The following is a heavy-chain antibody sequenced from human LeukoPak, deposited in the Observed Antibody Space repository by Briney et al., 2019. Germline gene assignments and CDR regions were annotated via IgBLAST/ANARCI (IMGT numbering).Heavy chain of an antibody. CDR1: GYTFTSYG. D-gene: IGHD3-3*01. V-gene: IGHV1-18*01. CDR2: ISAYNGNT. J-gene: IGHJ5*02. Sequence: ASVKVSCKASGYTFTSYGISWVRQAPGQGLEWMGWISAYNGNTNNAQKLQGRVTMTTDTSTSTAYMELRSLRSDDTAVYYCARQGPVRFLEWVQEPNWFDPWGQGTLVTVSS. CDR3: ARQGPVRFLEWVQEPNWFDP.